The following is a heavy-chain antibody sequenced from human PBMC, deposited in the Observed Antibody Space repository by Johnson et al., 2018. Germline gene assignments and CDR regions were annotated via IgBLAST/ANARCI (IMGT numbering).Heavy chain of an antibody. CDR3: AKGYYDFWSVPGVDG. J-gene: IGHJ6*04. CDR1: GFTFSSYA. CDR2: ISGSGGST. V-gene: IGHV3-23*04. Sequence: VQLVEAGGGLVQPGGSLRLSCAASGFTFSSYAMSWVRQAPGKGLAWVSAISGSGGSTYYADSVKGRFTISRDNSKNTLYPQMNSLRAEDTAVYYGAKGYYDFWSVPGVDGWGKGTTVTVSS. D-gene: IGHD3-3*01.